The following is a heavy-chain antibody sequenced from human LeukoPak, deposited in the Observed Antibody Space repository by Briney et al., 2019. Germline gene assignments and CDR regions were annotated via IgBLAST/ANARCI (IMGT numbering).Heavy chain of an antibody. CDR1: GFTFSSYA. CDR2: ISGSGGST. Sequence: GGSLRLSCAASGFTFSSYAMSWVRQAPGKGLGWVSAISGSGGSTYYADSVKGRFTISRDNSKNTLYLQMNSLRAEDTAVYYCAKVPGQNTVIPDYWGQGTLVTVSS. D-gene: IGHD4-11*01. V-gene: IGHV3-23*01. J-gene: IGHJ4*02. CDR3: AKVPGQNTVIPDY.